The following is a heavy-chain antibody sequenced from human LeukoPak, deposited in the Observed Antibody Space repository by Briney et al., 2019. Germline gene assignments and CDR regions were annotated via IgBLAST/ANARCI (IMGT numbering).Heavy chain of an antibody. CDR3: AREPYYHDPIGSGYYSYLDV. J-gene: IGHJ6*03. CDR2: INPNSGDP. D-gene: IGHD3-22*01. Sequence: ASVKVSCKASGNTFTGYYLHWVRQAPGQGLEWMGWINPNSGDPNYAQKFRGRVTMTRDTSSSTAYMELSRLRSDDTAVYYCAREPYYHDPIGSGYYSYLDVWGKGTTVTISS. V-gene: IGHV1-2*02. CDR1: GNTFTGYY.